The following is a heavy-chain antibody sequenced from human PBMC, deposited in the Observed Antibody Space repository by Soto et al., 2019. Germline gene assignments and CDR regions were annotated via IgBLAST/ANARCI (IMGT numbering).Heavy chain of an antibody. D-gene: IGHD2-21*02. CDR3: VHSRCGGDCLRSYSSHYYYGMDV. CDR1: GFSLNTGGLG. J-gene: IGHJ6*01. CDR2: IYWDGDK. V-gene: IGHV2-5*02. Sequence: QIALKESGPTLVKPTQTLTLTCTFSGFSLNTGGLGVGWIRQPPGQALEWLALIYWDGDKRYIPSLQSRLSFTKDTSKNHVVLTMTYMDPVYTATYYCVHSRCGGDCLRSYSSHYYYGMDVCGQGNTVTVSS.